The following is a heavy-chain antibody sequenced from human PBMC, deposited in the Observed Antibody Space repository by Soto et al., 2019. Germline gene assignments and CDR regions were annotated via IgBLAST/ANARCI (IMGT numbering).Heavy chain of an antibody. V-gene: IGHV1-8*01. CDR1: GYTFTSYD. Sequence: QVQLVQSGAEVKKPGASVKVSCKASGYTFTSYDINWVRQATGQGLEWMGWMNPNNGNTGYAQKFQGRVTMTRDTSISTAYMELSSLRSEDTAVYYCARQWELSGYYYGMDVWGQGTTVTVSS. CDR3: ARQWELSGYYYGMDV. J-gene: IGHJ6*02. CDR2: MNPNNGNT. D-gene: IGHD1-26*01.